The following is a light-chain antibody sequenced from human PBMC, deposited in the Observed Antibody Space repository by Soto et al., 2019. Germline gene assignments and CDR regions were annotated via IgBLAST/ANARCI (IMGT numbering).Light chain of an antibody. Sequence: EIVMTQSPVTLSVSPGERATLSCRASQSVSSNLAWFQQRPAQAPRLLIYGASTRATGIPARFSGSGSGTEFTLTISSLQSEDFAVYYCQQYNNWPLTFGPGTKVDIK. V-gene: IGKV3-15*01. J-gene: IGKJ3*01. CDR3: QQYNNWPLT. CDR2: GAS. CDR1: QSVSSN.